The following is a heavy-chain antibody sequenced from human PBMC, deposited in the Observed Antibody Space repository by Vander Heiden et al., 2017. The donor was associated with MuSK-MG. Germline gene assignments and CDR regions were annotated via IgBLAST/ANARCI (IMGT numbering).Heavy chain of an antibody. V-gene: IGHV3-30*02. Sequence: QVQLVESGGGVVQPGGSLRLSGAASGFPFSSYGMHWVRQAPGKGLEWVAFIRYDGSNKYYADSVKGRFTISRDNSKNTLYLQMNSLRAEDTAVYYCAKDTGYYSNYWFDPWGQGTLVTVSS. CDR3: AKDTGYYSNYWFDP. J-gene: IGHJ5*02. CDR2: IRYDGSNK. CDR1: GFPFSSYG. D-gene: IGHD4-4*01.